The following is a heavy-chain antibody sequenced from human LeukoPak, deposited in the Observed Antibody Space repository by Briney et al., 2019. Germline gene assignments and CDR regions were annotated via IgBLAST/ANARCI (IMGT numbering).Heavy chain of an antibody. CDR2: ISYDGRNK. CDR1: GFTFSSYG. CDR3: AREGYTSSWPYYYYYMDV. J-gene: IGHJ6*03. V-gene: IGHV3-30*04. Sequence: GGSLRLSCAASGFTFSSYGLHWVRQAPGKGLEWVAVISYDGRNKYYADSVRGRFTISRDNSKNGLYLQMNSLRPEDTAIYYCAREGYTSSWPYYYYYMDVWGKGTTVTVSS. D-gene: IGHD6-13*01.